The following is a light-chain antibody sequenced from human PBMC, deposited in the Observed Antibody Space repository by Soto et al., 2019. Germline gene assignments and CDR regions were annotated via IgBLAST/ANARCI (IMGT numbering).Light chain of an antibody. CDR2: GAA. Sequence: ENVLTQSPGTLSLSPGERATLSCRASQSVSSSFVAWYQQKPGQAPRLVIYGAASRATGIPDRFSGSWSGTYFTLTISRLEHEDFAVYYCQQYGSLPITFGQGTRLEIK. CDR1: QSVSSSF. V-gene: IGKV3-20*01. CDR3: QQYGSLPIT. J-gene: IGKJ5*01.